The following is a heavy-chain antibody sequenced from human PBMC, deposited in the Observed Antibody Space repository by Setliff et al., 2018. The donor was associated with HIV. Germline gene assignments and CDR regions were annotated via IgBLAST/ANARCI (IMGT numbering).Heavy chain of an antibody. D-gene: IGHD4-17*01. Sequence: QPGGSLRLSCTASGFNFNHYAMHWVRQVPGKGLEWVSGITWNRAIIAYADSVKGRFTVSRDDAENSLYLQMSSLGPEDMGLYYCAKGRDGDLNHFDYWGQGTRVTVSS. J-gene: IGHJ4*02. CDR1: GFNFNHYA. CDR3: AKGRDGDLNHFDY. CDR2: ITWNRAII. V-gene: IGHV3-9*03.